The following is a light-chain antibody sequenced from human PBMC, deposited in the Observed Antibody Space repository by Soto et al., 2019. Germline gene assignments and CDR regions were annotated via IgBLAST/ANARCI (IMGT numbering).Light chain of an antibody. V-gene: IGLV2-14*01. CDR3: SSYTSTNTRL. Sequence: QSLLTQPASVSGSLGQSITISCTGTSSDVGGYNYVSWYQQHPGKAPKLMIYEVSNRPSGISNRFSGSKSGNTASLTISGLQAEDDADYYCSSYTSTNTRLFGTGTKLTVL. J-gene: IGLJ1*01. CDR1: SSDVGGYNY. CDR2: EVS.